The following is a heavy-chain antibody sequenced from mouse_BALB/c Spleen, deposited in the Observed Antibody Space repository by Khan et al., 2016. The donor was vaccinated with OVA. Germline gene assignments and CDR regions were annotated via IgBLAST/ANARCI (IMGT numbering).Heavy chain of an antibody. CDR2: VSTGGHYT. J-gene: IGHJ3*01. CDR1: GFTFSTYG. D-gene: IGHD1-1*01. CDR3: TRLAYYYDSEGFAY. Sequence: EVQLLEPGGDIVKPGGSLKLSCAASGFTFSTYGMSWVRQTPDKRLEWVATVSTGGHYTYYTDTVKGRFTISRDNAKNTLYLQMSSLRSEDTAMFYCTRLAYYYDSEGFAYWGQGTLVTVSA. V-gene: IGHV5-6*01.